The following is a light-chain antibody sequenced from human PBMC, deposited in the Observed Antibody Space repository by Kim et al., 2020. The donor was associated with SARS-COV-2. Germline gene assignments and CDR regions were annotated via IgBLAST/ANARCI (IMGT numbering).Light chain of an antibody. J-gene: IGKJ2*03. V-gene: IGKV3-20*01. CDR1: QSIGNKT. Sequence: SPGESATLYCRASQSIGNKTLAWYQQKHGQAPRLLIYRASNRAAGIPDRFSGTGSGTDFTLTINRLEPEDFAVYYCQQFGSSPLYSFGQGTKLEI. CDR3: QQFGSSPLYS. CDR2: RAS.